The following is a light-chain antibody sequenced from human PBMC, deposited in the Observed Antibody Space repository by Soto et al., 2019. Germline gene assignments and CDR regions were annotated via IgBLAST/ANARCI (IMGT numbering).Light chain of an antibody. CDR2: DVS. J-gene: IGLJ1*01. Sequence: QSVLTQPASVSGSPGQSITISCTGTSSDVGSYNLVSWYQQHPGKAPKLMIYDVSNRPSGVSNRFSGSKSGNTASLTVSGLQAEDEADYYCSSYAGSNIFVFGTGTKVTVL. CDR3: SSYAGSNIFV. CDR1: SSDVGSYNL. V-gene: IGLV2-23*02.